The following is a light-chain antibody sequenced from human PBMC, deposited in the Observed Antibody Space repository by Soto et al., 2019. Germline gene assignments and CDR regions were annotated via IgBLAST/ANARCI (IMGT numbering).Light chain of an antibody. V-gene: IGLV2-23*01. J-gene: IGLJ1*01. Sequence: QSALTQPASVSGSPGQSITISCTGTSSNVGSYNLVSWYQQHPGKAPKLMIYAGSKRPSGVSNRFSGSKSGNTASLTISGLQAEDEADYYCCSFAGTATYVFGTGTKLTVL. CDR1: SSNVGSYNL. CDR3: CSFAGTATYV. CDR2: AGS.